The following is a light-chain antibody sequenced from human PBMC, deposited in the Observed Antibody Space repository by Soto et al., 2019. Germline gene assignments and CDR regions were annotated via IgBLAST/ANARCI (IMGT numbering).Light chain of an antibody. CDR3: SSFSSSNTWV. Sequence: QSALTQPPSASGSPGQSVTISCTGTSSDVGAYNDVSWYQQHAGKAPKLVIYEVTTRPSGVPDRFSGSKSANTASLTVSGLQAEDEADYYCSSFSSSNTWVFGGGTKLTVL. J-gene: IGLJ3*02. CDR2: EVT. V-gene: IGLV2-8*01. CDR1: SSDVGAYND.